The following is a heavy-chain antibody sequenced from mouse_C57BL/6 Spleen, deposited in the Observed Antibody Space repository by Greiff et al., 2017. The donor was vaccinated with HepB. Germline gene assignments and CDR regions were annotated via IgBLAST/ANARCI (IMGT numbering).Heavy chain of an antibody. Sequence: QVQLQQSGAELVRPGASVKLSCKASGYTFTAYYINWVKQRPGPGLEWIARIYPGSGNTYYNEKFKGKATLTAEKSSSTAYMQLSSLTSEDSAVYFGARRYYGSSSYYFDYWGQGTTLTVSS. CDR1: GYTFTAYY. CDR2: IYPGSGNT. CDR3: ARRYYGSSSYYFDY. J-gene: IGHJ2*01. D-gene: IGHD1-1*01. V-gene: IGHV1-76*01.